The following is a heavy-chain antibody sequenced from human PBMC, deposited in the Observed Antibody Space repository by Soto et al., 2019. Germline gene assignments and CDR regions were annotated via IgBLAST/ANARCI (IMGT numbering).Heavy chain of an antibody. D-gene: IGHD4-17*01. J-gene: IGHJ4*02. CDR3: ARAPLHDYGDYGYFDY. CDR2: IYYSGST. CDR1: GGSISSGDYY. Sequence: SETLSLTCTVSGGSISSGDYYWSWIRQPPGKGLEWIGYIYYSGSTYYNPSLKSRVTISVDTSKNQFSLKLSSVTAADTAVYYCARAPLHDYGDYGYFDYWGQGTLVTV. V-gene: IGHV4-30-4*01.